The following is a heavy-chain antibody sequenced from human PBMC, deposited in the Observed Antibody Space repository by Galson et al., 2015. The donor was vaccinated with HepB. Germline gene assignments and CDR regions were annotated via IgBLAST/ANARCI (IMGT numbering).Heavy chain of an antibody. CDR2: INHSGST. CDR1: GGSFSGYY. CDR3: ARVGHGSGSYTYYYYYGMDV. Sequence: ETLSLTCAVYGGSFSGYYWRWIRQPPGKGLEWIGEINHSGSTNYNPSLKSRVTISVDTSKNQFSLKLSSVTAADTAVYYCARVGHGSGSYTYYYYYGMDVWGQGTTVTVSS. J-gene: IGHJ6*02. D-gene: IGHD3-10*01. V-gene: IGHV4-34*01.